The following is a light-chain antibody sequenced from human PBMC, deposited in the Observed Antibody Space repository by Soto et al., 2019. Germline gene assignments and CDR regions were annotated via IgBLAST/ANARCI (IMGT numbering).Light chain of an antibody. CDR3: QQLWTYPLT. Sequence: DTQLTQSPSFLSASVGDRVTITCRASQDVSRSVGWYQQKPGKAPKLLISAAPTLHSGVPSRFSGSGSGTDFTLTISSLQPEDFATYYCQQLWTYPLTFGGGTKVEI. V-gene: IGKV1-9*01. CDR2: AAP. CDR1: QDVSRS. J-gene: IGKJ4*01.